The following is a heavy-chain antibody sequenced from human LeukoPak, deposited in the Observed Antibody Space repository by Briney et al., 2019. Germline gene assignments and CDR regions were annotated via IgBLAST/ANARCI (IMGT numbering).Heavy chain of an antibody. CDR3: ARDFSNTSVFKVVVDF. CDR2: ISAYNGDT. V-gene: IGHV1-18*01. J-gene: IGHJ4*02. CDR1: GYTFTNYG. D-gene: IGHD1-26*01. Sequence: ASVKVSCKASGYTFTNYGITWVRQAPGQGLELMGWISAYNGDTKYAQKVQGRLTMTTDASTSTAYMELRSLTSDDTAVYYCARDFSNTSVFKVVVDFWGQETLVTVSS.